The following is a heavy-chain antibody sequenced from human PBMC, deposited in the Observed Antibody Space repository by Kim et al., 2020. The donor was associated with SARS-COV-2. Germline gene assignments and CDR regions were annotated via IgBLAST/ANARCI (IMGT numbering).Heavy chain of an antibody. V-gene: IGHV1-24*01. CDR1: GYTLTELS. J-gene: IGHJ6*02. CDR2: FDPEDGET. CDR3: AADSHYPHYYYYYGMDV. Sequence: ASVKVSCKVSGYTLTELSMHWVRQAPGKGLEWMGGFDPEDGETIYAQKFQGRVTMTEDTSTDTAYMELSSLRSEDTAVYYCAADSHYPHYYYYYGMDVWGQGTTVTVSS. D-gene: IGHD1-26*01.